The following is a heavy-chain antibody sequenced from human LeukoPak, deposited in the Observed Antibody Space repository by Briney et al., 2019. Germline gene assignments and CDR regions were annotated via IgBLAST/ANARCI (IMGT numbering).Heavy chain of an antibody. J-gene: IGHJ4*02. CDR2: IDPSDSYT. CDR3: ARHGRGWYHDFDY. CDR1: GYSFTSYW. D-gene: IGHD6-19*01. Sequence: GESLKISCKGSGYSFTSYWISWVRQMPGKGLEWMGRIDPSDSYTNYSPSFQGHVTISADKSISTAYLQWSSLKASDTAMYYCARHGRGWYHDFDYWGQGTLVTVSS. V-gene: IGHV5-10-1*01.